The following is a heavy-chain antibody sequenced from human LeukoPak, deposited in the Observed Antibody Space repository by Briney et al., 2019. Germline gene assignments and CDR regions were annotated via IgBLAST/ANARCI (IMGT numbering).Heavy chain of an antibody. CDR1: GFTFSSYG. V-gene: IGHV3-30*18. D-gene: IGHD3-10*01. Sequence: QSGGSLRLSCAASGFTFSSYGMHWVHQAPGKGLEWVAVISYDGSNKYYADSVKGRFTISRDNYRNTLYLEMNSLRLADTAVYYCAKDLMRDRWFGESWGQGTLVTVAS. CDR2: ISYDGSNK. J-gene: IGHJ5*02. CDR3: AKDLMRDRWFGES.